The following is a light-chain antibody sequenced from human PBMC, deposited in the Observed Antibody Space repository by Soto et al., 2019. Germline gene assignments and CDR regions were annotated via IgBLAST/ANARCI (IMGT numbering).Light chain of an antibody. J-gene: IGLJ1*01. CDR3: AAWDDSLSEGG. Sequence: QSVLTQPPSASGTPGQRATISCSGSSSNIGRNYVSWYQQLPGTAPKLLIYRNNQRPSGVPDRISGSKSGTSASLAISGLRSEDEADYYCAAWDDSLSEGGFGTATKLTVL. CDR2: RNN. CDR1: SSNIGRNY. V-gene: IGLV1-47*01.